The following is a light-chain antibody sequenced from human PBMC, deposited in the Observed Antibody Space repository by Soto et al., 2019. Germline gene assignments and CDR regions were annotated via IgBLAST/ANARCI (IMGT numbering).Light chain of an antibody. J-gene: IGKJ1*01. Sequence: EIVLTQSPATLSSSPGERATLSCRASQSVSSYLAWYQQKPGQAPRFLIYDASNRATGIPARFSGSGSGTDFTLTISSLEPEDFVVYYCQQRSNWPPTFGQGTKVDIK. CDR2: DAS. CDR1: QSVSSY. V-gene: IGKV3-11*01. CDR3: QQRSNWPPT.